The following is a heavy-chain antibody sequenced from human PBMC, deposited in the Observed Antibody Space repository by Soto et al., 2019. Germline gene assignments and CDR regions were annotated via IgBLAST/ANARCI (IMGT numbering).Heavy chain of an antibody. V-gene: IGHV1-24*01. CDR1: VDTTTQLS. D-gene: IGHD5-12*01. CDR3: AATYSGYDYLFD. J-gene: IGHJ4*02. CDR2: FDPEDGET. Sequence: SVKVSCKVSVDTTTQLSMHWLRQAPGKGLEWMGGFDPEDGETIYAQKFQGRVTMTEDTSTDTAYMELSSLRSEDTAVYYCAATYSGYDYLFDWGQGTLVTVSS.